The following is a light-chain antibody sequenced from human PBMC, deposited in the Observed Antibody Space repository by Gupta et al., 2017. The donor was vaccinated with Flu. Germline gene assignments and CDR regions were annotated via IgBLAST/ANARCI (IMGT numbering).Light chain of an antibody. CDR3: QIYNNAVVV. V-gene: IGLV7-43*01. CDR2: TTS. J-gene: IGLJ3*02. CDR1: TGAVTTGYY. Sequence: QTVVTQEPSLTVSPGGTVTLTCASSTGAVTTGYYPSWFQQKPGQAPRVMMYTTSKRHAWTPARFSGSLLGGNAALTLSGVQAEDDYYYYSQIYNNAVVVFGGGTKLTVL.